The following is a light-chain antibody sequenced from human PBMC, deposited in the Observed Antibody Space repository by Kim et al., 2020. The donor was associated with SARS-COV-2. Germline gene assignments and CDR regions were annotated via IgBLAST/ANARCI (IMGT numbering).Light chain of an antibody. J-gene: IGLJ2*01. CDR1: KLGDKY. V-gene: IGLV3-1*01. CDR2: EDS. CDR3: QAWDTFDAV. Sequence: SYELTQPPSVSVAPGQTATITCSGDKLGDKYVCWYQQRPGQSPLLVIYEDSMRPSGIPERFSGSNSGNTATLTIRGTQPTDEADYYCQAWDTFDAVFGGGTQLTVL.